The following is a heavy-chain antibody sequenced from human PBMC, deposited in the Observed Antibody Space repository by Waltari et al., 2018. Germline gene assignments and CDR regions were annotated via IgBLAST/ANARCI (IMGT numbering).Heavy chain of an antibody. CDR2: IYSSGST. V-gene: IGHV4-39*01. CDR3: ARHPAMTIMLWYFDL. D-gene: IGHD2-8*01. J-gene: IGHJ2*01. Sequence: QLQLQESGPGLVKPSETLSLTCTVSGGSISSSRYYWGWIRQPPGKGLEWIGSIYSSGSTYYNPSLKSRVTISVDTSKNQFSLKLSSVTAADTAVYYCARHPAMTIMLWYFDLWGRGTLVTVSS. CDR1: GGSISSSRYY.